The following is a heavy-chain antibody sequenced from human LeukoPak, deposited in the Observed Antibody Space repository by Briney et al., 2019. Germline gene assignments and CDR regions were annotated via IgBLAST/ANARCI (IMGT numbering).Heavy chain of an antibody. CDR2: IYPGDSDT. J-gene: IGHJ6*03. CDR3: ARITGFKYYYYYYMDV. CDR1: GYSFTRYW. V-gene: IGHV5-51*01. D-gene: IGHD1-14*01. Sequence: GESLKISCKGSGYSFTRYWIGWVRQMPGKGLEWMGIIYPGDSDTRYSPSFQGQVTISADKSISTAYLQWSSLKASDTAMYYCARITGFKYYYYYYMDVWGKGTTVTVSS.